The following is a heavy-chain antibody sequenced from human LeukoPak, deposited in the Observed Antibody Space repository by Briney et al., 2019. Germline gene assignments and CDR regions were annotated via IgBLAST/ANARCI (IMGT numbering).Heavy chain of an antibody. Sequence: GGSLRLSCVASGFTFSDYAMSWVRQAPGKGLEWVSAISGSADNTYYADSVKGRFAISRDNSKNTLYLQLSTLRADDTAVYYCAKRTPYTGSSQTFDYWGQGTLVTVSS. J-gene: IGHJ4*02. D-gene: IGHD1-26*01. CDR3: AKRTPYTGSSQTFDY. V-gene: IGHV3-23*01. CDR2: ISGSADNT. CDR1: GFTFSDYA.